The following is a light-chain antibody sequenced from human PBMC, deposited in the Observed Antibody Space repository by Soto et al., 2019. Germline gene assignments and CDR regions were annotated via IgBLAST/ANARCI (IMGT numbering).Light chain of an antibody. J-gene: IGLJ1*01. Sequence: QPVLTQPPSASGSPGQSVAISCTGTSSDVGGYNYVSWYQQHPGKAPKLMIYEVNKRPSGVPDRFSGSKSGNTASLTVSGLQAEDEADYYCSSYAGSSSVFGTGTKVTVL. V-gene: IGLV2-8*01. CDR1: SSDVGGYNY. CDR3: SSYAGSSSV. CDR2: EVN.